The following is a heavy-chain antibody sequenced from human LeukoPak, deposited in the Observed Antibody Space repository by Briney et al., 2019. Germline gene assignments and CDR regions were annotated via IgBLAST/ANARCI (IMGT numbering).Heavy chain of an antibody. CDR1: GGSISSYY. J-gene: IGHJ2*01. V-gene: IGHV4-4*07. Sequence: SETLSLTCTVSGGSISSYYWSWIRQPAGKGLEWIGRIYTSGSTNYNPSLKSRVTMSVDTSKNQFSLKLSSVTAADTAVYYCARDAGKRVAMAVRGYFDLWGRGTLVTVSS. CDR3: ARDAGKRVAMAVRGYFDL. D-gene: IGHD6-19*01. CDR2: IYTSGST.